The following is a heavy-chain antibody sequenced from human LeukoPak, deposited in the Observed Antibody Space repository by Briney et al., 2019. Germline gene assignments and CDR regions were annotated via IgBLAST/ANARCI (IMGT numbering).Heavy chain of an antibody. CDR3: ARVLHAPYLIDS. CDR1: DSSITSTYY. V-gene: IGHV4-38-2*02. Sequence: SQTLSLTCTVSDSSITSTYYWAWFRQPPGKGLEWIATVFRLQTVRTFNNPSLEPRVTMSLDPSQNQFSLNLTSVTAADTALYFCARVLHAPYLIDSWGQGALVTVSS. CDR2: VFRLQTVRT. D-gene: IGHD2-8*01. J-gene: IGHJ5*01.